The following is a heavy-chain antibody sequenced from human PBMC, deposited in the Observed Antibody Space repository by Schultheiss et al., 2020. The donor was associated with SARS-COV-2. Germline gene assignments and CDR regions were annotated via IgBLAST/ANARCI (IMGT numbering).Heavy chain of an antibody. V-gene: IGHV1-18*01. D-gene: IGHD2-2*01. CDR1: GGTFSSYA. CDR3: ARDHCSSAGCYENYYYGMDV. CDR2: ISAYNGNT. Sequence: ASVKVSCKASGGTFSSYAISWVRQAPGQGLEWMGWISAYNGNTNYAQKLQGRVTMTTDTSTSTAYMEMSRLTSDDTAVYFCARDHCSSAGCYENYYYGMDVWGQGTTVTVSS. J-gene: IGHJ6*02.